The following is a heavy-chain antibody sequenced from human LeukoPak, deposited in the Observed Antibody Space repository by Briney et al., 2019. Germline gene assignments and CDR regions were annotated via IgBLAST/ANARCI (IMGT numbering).Heavy chain of an antibody. CDR2: IWYDGSNK. V-gene: IGHV3-33*01. J-gene: IGHJ4*02. D-gene: IGHD5-18*01. Sequence: GGSLRLSCAASGFTFSSYGMHWVRQAPGKGLEWVAVIWYDGSNKYYADSVKGRFTISRDNSKNTLYLQMNSLRAEDTAVYYCARDQSGYSCGYSFDWGQGTLVTVSS. CDR1: GFTFSSYG. CDR3: ARDQSGYSCGYSFD.